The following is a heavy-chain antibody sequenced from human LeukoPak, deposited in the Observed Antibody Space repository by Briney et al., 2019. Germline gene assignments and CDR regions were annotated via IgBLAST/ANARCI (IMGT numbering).Heavy chain of an antibody. D-gene: IGHD2-15*01. Sequence: GGSLRLSCAAFGFTFSDYYMSWIRQAPGKGPEWVSYISKSGSDTNFADSVKGRLTISRDNAKNSLYLQMNSLRAEDTAVYYCARVGATGTADYWGQGTLVTVSS. J-gene: IGHJ4*02. CDR3: ARVGATGTADY. V-gene: IGHV3-11*06. CDR2: ISKSGSDT. CDR1: GFTFSDYY.